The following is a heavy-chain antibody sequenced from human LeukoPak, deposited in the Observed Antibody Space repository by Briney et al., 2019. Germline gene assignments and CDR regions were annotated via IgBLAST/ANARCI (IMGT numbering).Heavy chain of an antibody. J-gene: IGHJ4*02. CDR2: MNPNSGNT. CDR3: APTPEAYTSNWNV. V-gene: IGHV1-8*01. CDR1: GYAFTSYD. Sequence: ASVKLSCTGSGYAFTSYDNNWVRLATGPGIEWEGWMNPNSGNTGYAQKFQGRVTMTRDTSISTAYMEVRRLRPDDTAVYYCAPTPEAYTSNWNVWGRGPLVPVSS. D-gene: IGHD1-1*01.